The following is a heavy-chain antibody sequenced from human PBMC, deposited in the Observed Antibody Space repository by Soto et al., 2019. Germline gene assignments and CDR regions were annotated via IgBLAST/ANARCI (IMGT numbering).Heavy chain of an antibody. D-gene: IGHD4-17*01. CDR3: ARGRNDYGYYYGMDV. V-gene: IGHV1-69*01. Sequence: QVQLVQSGAEVKKPGSSVKVSCKASGGTFSSYAISWVRQAPGQGLEWMGGIIPIFGTANYAQKFQGRVRITADESTSTGNRERSSLRSEDRAVYYCARGRNDYGYYYGMDVWGQGTTVTVSS. J-gene: IGHJ6*02. CDR2: IIPIFGTA. CDR1: GGTFSSYA.